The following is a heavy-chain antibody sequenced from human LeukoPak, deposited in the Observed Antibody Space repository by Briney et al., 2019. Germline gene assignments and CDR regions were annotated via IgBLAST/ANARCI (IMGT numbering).Heavy chain of an antibody. J-gene: IGHJ4*02. Sequence: PSETLSLTCAVSGYSISSGYFWGWIRQPPGKGLEWIGSIYHSGTTYYNPFLKSRVTISVDTAKNQFSLRLNSVTAADTAVYYCARPPDHRDYGAAFDWWGQGTLVTVSS. V-gene: IGHV4-38-2*01. CDR2: IYHSGTT. CDR3: ARPPDHRDYGAAFDW. CDR1: GYSISSGYF. D-gene: IGHD4-17*01.